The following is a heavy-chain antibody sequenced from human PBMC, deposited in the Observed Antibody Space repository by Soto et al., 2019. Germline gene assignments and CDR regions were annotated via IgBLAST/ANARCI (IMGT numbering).Heavy chain of an antibody. CDR3: AREVVVVPAAMPVYYYYYMDV. CDR2: INAGNGNT. Sequence: ASVRVSCKASGYTFTSYAMHWVRQAPGQRLEWMGWINAGNGNTKYSQKFQGRVTITRDTSASTAYMELSSLRSEDTAVYYCAREVVVVPAAMPVYYYYYMDVWGKGTTVTVSS. CDR1: GYTFTSYA. D-gene: IGHD2-2*01. V-gene: IGHV1-3*01. J-gene: IGHJ6*03.